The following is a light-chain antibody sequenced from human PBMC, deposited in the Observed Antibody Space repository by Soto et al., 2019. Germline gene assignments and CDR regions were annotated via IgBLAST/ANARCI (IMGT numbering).Light chain of an antibody. Sequence: QSVLTQPASVSGSPGQTITISCTGTSDDVGGYDFVSWYQQHPGKAPKLLIFEVTHRPSGVSSRFSGSTSGNTASLTISGLQPEDEANYYCCSYRDSNTPDVFGTGTKVTVL. CDR3: CSYRDSNTPDV. CDR2: EVT. CDR1: SDDVGGYDF. J-gene: IGLJ1*01. V-gene: IGLV2-14*01.